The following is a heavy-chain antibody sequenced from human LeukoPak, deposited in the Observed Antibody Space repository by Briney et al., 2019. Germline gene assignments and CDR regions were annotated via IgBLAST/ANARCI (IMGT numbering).Heavy chain of an antibody. CDR1: GGSISSYY. Sequence: SETLSLTCTVSGGSISSYYWSWIRQPPGKGLEWIGYIYYSGSTNYNPSLKSRVTISVDTSENQFSLKLSSVTVADTAVYFCARTRPKYSSSWYADYFDYWGQGTLVTVSS. J-gene: IGHJ4*02. CDR2: IYYSGST. D-gene: IGHD6-13*01. CDR3: ARTRPKYSSSWYADYFDY. V-gene: IGHV4-59*01.